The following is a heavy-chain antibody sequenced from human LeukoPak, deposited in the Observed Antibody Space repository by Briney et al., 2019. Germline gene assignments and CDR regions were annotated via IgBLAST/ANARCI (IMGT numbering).Heavy chain of an antibody. D-gene: IGHD3-10*01. CDR1: GFTFSNYA. J-gene: IGHJ4*02. CDR3: ARSHGLGGTRY. V-gene: IGHV3-30-3*01. Sequence: GGSLRLSCAASGFTFSNYAMHWVGQAPGKGLDGVAVISYDGGNKYYADSVKGRFTISRDNSKNTLYLQMNSLRAEDTAVYYCARSHGLGGTRYWGQGTLVTVSS. CDR2: ISYDGGNK.